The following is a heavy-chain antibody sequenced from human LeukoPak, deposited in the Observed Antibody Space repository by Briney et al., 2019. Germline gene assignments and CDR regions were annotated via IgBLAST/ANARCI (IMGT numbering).Heavy chain of an antibody. CDR3: ARDSPLYYYDSSGSDY. D-gene: IGHD3-22*01. CDR2: ISSSSSTI. V-gene: IGHV3-48*04. J-gene: IGHJ4*02. CDR1: GFTFSSYS. Sequence: PGGSLRLSCAASGFTFSSYSMNWVRQAPGKGLEWVSYISSSSSTIYYADSVKGRFTISRDNAKNSLYLQMNSLRAEDTAVYYCARDSPLYYYDSSGSDYWGQGTLVTVSS.